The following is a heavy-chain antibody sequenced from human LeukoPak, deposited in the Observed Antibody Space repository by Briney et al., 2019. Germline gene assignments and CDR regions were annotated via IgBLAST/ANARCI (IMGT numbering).Heavy chain of an antibody. J-gene: IGHJ4*02. V-gene: IGHV3-7*03. D-gene: IGHD6-13*01. CDR3: ARDGPGIAAAAPRY. CDR2: IKQDGSEK. Sequence: GGSLRLSCAASGFTFSSYWMSWVRPAPGKGLEWVANIKQDGSEKYYVDSVKGQFTISRDNAKNSLYLQMNSLRAEDTAVYYCARDGPGIAAAAPRYWGQGTLVTVSS. CDR1: GFTFSSYW.